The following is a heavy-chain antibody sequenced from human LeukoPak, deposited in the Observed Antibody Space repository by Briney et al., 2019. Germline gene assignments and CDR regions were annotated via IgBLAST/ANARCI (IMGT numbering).Heavy chain of an antibody. CDR3: ARQLYASGTYYAPMDV. CDR1: GGSISSSIYF. D-gene: IGHD3-10*01. V-gene: IGHV4-39*01. CDR2: IHYSGCT. Sequence: SETLSLTCTVSGGSISSSIYFWGWIRQPPGKGLEWIGSIHYSGCTYHDPSLKSRVAISIDTSKNQFSLKLSSVTAADTAVYYCARQLYASGTYYAPMDVWGKGTTVTISS. J-gene: IGHJ6*03.